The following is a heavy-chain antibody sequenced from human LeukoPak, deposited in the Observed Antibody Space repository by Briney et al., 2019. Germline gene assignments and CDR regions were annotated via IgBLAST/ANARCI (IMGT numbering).Heavy chain of an antibody. V-gene: IGHV3-74*01. D-gene: IGHD6-6*01. CDR2: ISPDGSST. CDR3: AREYSSSSGRAFDY. CDR1: GFTFNNYW. J-gene: IGHJ4*02. Sequence: PGGSLRLSCAASGFTFNNYWIHWVRQGPGKGLVWVSRISPDGSSTTYADSVKGRFIISRDNAQNTVYLQMSSLRLEDTAVYYCAREYSSSSGRAFDYWGQGTLVTASS.